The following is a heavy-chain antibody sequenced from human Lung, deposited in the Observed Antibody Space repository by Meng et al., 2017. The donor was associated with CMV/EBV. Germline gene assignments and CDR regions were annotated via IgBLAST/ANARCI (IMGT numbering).Heavy chain of an antibody. Sequence: GQLVESGGGLVQPGGSLKLSCAASGFTFSSHWMHWVRQTPGKGLVWVSRLDGDGSDTTYADSVKGRFTISRDNAKNTLYLQMNSLRVEDTAIYYCARGVGEFLGWEMGYWGQGTLVTVSS. CDR3: ARGVGEFLGWEMGY. V-gene: IGHV3-74*01. J-gene: IGHJ4*02. D-gene: IGHD1-26*01. CDR2: LDGDGSDT. CDR1: GFTFSSHW.